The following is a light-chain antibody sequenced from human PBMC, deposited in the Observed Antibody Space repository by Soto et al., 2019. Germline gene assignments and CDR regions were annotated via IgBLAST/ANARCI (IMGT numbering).Light chain of an antibody. CDR1: QSVSSN. CDR2: GAS. J-gene: IGKJ4*01. V-gene: IGKV3-15*01. Sequence: EIVMTQSTATLSVSPGERATLSCRASQSVSSNLAWYRQKPGQAPRLLIYGASTRATGIPARFSGSGSGTEFTLTISSLQSEDFAVYYCQQYNNWPLTFGGGTRWIS. CDR3: QQYNNWPLT.